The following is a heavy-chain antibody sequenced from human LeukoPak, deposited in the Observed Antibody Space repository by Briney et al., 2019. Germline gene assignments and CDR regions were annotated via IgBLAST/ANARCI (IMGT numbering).Heavy chain of an antibody. V-gene: IGHV3-23*01. CDR1: GFTFSSYA. J-gene: IGHJ6*02. D-gene: IGHD3-10*01. CDR3: ARCYTYGTTWFGGLDV. CDR2: ISGSGGST. Sequence: GGSLRLSCAASGFTFSSYAMSWVRQAPGKGLEWVSAISGSGGSTYYADSVKGRFTISRDNSKNTLYLQMNSLRAEDTAVYYCARCYTYGTTWFGGLDVWGQGTTVTVSS.